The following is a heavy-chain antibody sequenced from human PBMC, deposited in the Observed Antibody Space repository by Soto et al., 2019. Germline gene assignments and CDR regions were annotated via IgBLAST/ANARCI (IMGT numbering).Heavy chain of an antibody. CDR3: ARHETLHGDYDH. D-gene: IGHD4-17*01. J-gene: IGHJ1*01. Sequence: SETLSLTCTVFGGSISSYYWSWIRQPPGKGLEWIGYSYYTGSTNYNPSLKSRVTISVDTSKNQFSLKLGSVTAADTAVYYCARHETLHGDYDHWGQGTLVTVSS. CDR1: GGSISSYY. V-gene: IGHV4-59*08. CDR2: SYYTGST.